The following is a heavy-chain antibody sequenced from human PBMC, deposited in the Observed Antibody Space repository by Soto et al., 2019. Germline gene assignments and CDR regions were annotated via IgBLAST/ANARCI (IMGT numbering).Heavy chain of an antibody. J-gene: IGHJ6*02. CDR3: ARFGGWGTDYYCGMDV. V-gene: IGHV4-4*02. CDR2: IYHSGST. D-gene: IGHD6-19*01. Sequence: QVQLQESGPGLVKPSGTLSLTCAVSGGSISSSNWWSWVRQPPGKGLEWIGEIYHSGSTNYNPSLNGRVTISGDKSKNQFSLKRSSVTAADTAVYYCARFGGWGTDYYCGMDVWGQGTTVTVSS. CDR1: GGSISSSNW.